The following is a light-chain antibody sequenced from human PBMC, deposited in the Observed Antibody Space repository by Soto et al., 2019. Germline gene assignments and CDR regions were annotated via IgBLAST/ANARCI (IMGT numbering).Light chain of an antibody. CDR3: AAWDDSRNKV. J-gene: IGLJ1*01. V-gene: IGLV1-44*01. CDR1: SSNIGSNT. Sequence: QSVLTQPPSASGTPGQRVTISCSGSSSNIGSNTVNWYQQLPGTAPKLLIYNNNQRPSGVPVRFSGSKSGTSASLAISGVQSEDEADYYCAAWDDSRNKVFGTGTKLTVL. CDR2: NNN.